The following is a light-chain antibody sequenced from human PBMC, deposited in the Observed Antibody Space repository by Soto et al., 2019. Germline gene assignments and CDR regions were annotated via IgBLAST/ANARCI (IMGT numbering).Light chain of an antibody. CDR1: SSNIGAGYD. Sequence: QSVLTQPPSVSGAPGQRVTISCTGSSSNIGAGYDVHWYQQLPGTAPKLLIYGNSNRPSGVPDRFSGSKSGTSASLAITGLQAEDEADYYCQYYDSSLRAYVFGAGTKVPGL. CDR3: QYYDSSLRAYV. V-gene: IGLV1-40*01. CDR2: GNS. J-gene: IGLJ1*01.